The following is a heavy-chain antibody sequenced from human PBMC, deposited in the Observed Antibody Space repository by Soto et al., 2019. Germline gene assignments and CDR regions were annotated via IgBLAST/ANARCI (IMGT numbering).Heavy chain of an antibody. J-gene: IGHJ6*02. Sequence: GSLSLSGAASGFTLSSYAMPWVRQAPGKGLEWVAVISYDGSNKYYADSVKGRFTISRDNSKNTLYLKMNSLRAEDTAVYYCARDGSVAGRYYYYGMDVWGQRTTVNV. V-gene: IGHV3-30*14. CDR2: ISYDGSNK. CDR3: ARDGSVAGRYYYYGMDV. CDR1: GFTLSSYA. D-gene: IGHD6-19*01.